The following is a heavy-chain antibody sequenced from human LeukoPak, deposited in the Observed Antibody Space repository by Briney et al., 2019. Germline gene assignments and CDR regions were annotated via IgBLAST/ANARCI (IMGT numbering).Heavy chain of an antibody. J-gene: IGHJ6*03. V-gene: IGHV3-21*01. CDR3: ARDFGYCSSTSCYRRYYYYYMDV. D-gene: IGHD2-2*01. CDR2: ISSSSSYI. Sequence: GGSLRLSCAASGFTFSSYSMNWVRQAPGKGLEWVSSISSSSSYIYYADSVKGRFTISRDNAKNSLYLQMNSLRAEDTAVYYCARDFGYCSSTSCYRRYYYYYMDVWGKGTTVTVSS. CDR1: GFTFSSYS.